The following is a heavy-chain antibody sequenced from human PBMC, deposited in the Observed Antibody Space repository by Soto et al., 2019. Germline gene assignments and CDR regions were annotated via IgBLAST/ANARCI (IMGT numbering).Heavy chain of an antibody. CDR1: GYRFTTYR. CDR2: SSTNSDYR. J-gene: IGHJ5*02. D-gene: IGHD2-8*01. Sequence: SVKVTCQASGYRFTTYRITWVRQAPGRGLEWMGSSSTNSDYRNYAEKFQGRVTMTTDASTTTAYMELRSLTSDDTAVYFCAREDGYCTTTYCSNWFAPWGQGSQVTLSS. CDR3: AREDGYCTTTYCSNWFAP. V-gene: IGHV1-18*04.